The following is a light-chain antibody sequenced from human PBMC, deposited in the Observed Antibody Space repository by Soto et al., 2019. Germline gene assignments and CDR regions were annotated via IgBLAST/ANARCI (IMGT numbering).Light chain of an antibody. Sequence: EIVMTQSPATLPVSPGERATLSCRASQSVSSNLAWYQHKPGQPPRLLIYGASTRATGIPGRFSGSGSGTEFTLTISSLQSEDFAVYYCQQYNNWPGTFGQGTKVDIK. CDR3: QQYNNWPGT. CDR2: GAS. CDR1: QSVSSN. V-gene: IGKV3-15*01. J-gene: IGKJ1*01.